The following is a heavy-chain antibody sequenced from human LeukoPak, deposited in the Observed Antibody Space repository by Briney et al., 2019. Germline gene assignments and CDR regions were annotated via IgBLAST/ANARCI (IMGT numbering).Heavy chain of an antibody. J-gene: IGHJ4*02. Sequence: SETLSLTCTVSGGSISSYYWSWLRQPPGKGLEWIGYIYYSGSTNYNPSLKSRVTISVDTSKNQFSLKLSSVTAADTAVYYCARHAPKYYDFWSGYDYFDYWGQGTLVTVSS. CDR1: GGSISSYY. V-gene: IGHV4-59*08. CDR2: IYYSGST. CDR3: ARHAPKYYDFWSGYDYFDY. D-gene: IGHD3-3*01.